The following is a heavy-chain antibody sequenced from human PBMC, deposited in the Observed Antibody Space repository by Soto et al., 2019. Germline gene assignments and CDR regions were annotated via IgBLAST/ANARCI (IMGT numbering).Heavy chain of an antibody. Sequence: EVQLLESGGALVQPGGSLRLSCAASGFTFSSYAMAWVRQAPGRGLEWVSAIRGDGTGALYADSVKGRFTISRDNSNNTLYLLMNSLRVEDAAIYYCAKIPVMTTVTHSFDGWGQGTLVTVSS. CDR1: GFTFSSYA. D-gene: IGHD4-17*01. CDR2: IRGDGTGA. J-gene: IGHJ4*02. V-gene: IGHV3-23*01. CDR3: AKIPVMTTVTHSFDG.